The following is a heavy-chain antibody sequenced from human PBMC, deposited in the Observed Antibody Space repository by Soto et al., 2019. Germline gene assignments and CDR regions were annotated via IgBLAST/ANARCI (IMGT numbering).Heavy chain of an antibody. J-gene: IGHJ1*01. CDR2: IYYSGST. V-gene: IGHV4-31*03. D-gene: IGHD3-22*01. CDR3: ARSAGGPYDSSGYYYRELGYFQH. CDR1: GGSISSGGYY. Sequence: SETLSLTCTVSGGSISSGGYYWSWIRQHPGKGLEWIGYIYYSGSTYYNPSLKSRVTISVDTSKNQFSLKLSSVTAADTAVYYCARSAGGPYDSSGYYYRELGYFQHWGQGTLVTVSS.